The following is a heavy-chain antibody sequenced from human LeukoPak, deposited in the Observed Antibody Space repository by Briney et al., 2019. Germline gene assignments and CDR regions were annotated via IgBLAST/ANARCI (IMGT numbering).Heavy chain of an antibody. CDR2: IKYDGDEE. V-gene: IGHV3-7*01. J-gene: IGHJ4*02. Sequence: GGSLRLSCAASGFTFSDYWMSWMRQAPGKGLEWVANIKYDGDEEYYVDSVKGRFTIPRDNAKNSLYLQLNSLRVEDTAVYYCKSGGAAPGSFDNWGQGTLVTVSP. D-gene: IGHD6-13*01. CDR3: KSGGAAPGSFDN. CDR1: GFTFSDYW.